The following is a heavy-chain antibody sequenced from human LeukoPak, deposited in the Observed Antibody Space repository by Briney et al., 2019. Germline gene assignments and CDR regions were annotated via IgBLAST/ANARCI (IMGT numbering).Heavy chain of an antibody. CDR1: GGTFSSYA. D-gene: IGHD2-15*01. CDR3: ARGYCSGGSCYSFDY. CDR2: IIPILGTA. J-gene: IGHJ4*02. V-gene: IGHV1-69*05. Sequence: SSVKVSCKASGGTFSSYAISWVRQAPGQGLEWMGGIIPILGTANYAQKFQGRVTITTDESTSTAYMELSSLRSEDTAVYYCARGYCSGGSCYSFDYWGQGTLVTVSS.